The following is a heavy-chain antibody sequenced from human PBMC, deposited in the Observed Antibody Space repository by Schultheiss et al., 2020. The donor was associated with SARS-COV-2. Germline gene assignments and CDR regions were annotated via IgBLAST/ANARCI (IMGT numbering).Heavy chain of an antibody. CDR1: GGSISSSSYR. D-gene: IGHD6-13*01. V-gene: IGHV4-39*07. J-gene: IGHJ6*02. CDR3: ARRIGSSWFYGMDV. Sequence: SETLSLTCTVSGGSISSSSYRWGWVRQPPGKGLEWIGSFHYSGSTYYNPSLKSRVTISVDRSKNQFSLKLSSVTAADTAVYYCARRIGSSWFYGMDVWGQGTTVTVSS. CDR2: FHYSGST.